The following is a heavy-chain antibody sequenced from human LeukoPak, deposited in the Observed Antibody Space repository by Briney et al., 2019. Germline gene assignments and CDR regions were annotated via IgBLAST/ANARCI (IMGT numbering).Heavy chain of an antibody. CDR3: ARYLADIVVVPAAFDAFDI. D-gene: IGHD2-2*01. V-gene: IGHV3-20*04. Sequence: GGSLRLSCAASGFTVDDYGMSWVRQAPGKGLEWVSGINWNGGSTGYADSVKGRFTISRDNAKNSLYLQMNSLRAEDTALYYCARYLADIVVVPAAFDAFDIWGQGTMVTVSS. CDR1: GFTVDDYG. J-gene: IGHJ3*02. CDR2: INWNGGST.